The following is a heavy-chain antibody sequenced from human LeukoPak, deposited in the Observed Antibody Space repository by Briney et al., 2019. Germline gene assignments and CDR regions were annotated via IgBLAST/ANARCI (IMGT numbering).Heavy chain of an antibody. Sequence: SETLSLTCAVYGGSFSGYYWTWIRQPPGKGLEWIGEINHSRSTKYSPSLKSRVTISVDTSKNQFSLKLSSVTAADTAVYYCARSYDYVWGSYRAYGYWGQGTLVTVSS. D-gene: IGHD3-16*02. CDR2: INHSRST. V-gene: IGHV4-34*01. CDR1: GGSFSGYY. CDR3: ARSYDYVWGSYRAYGY. J-gene: IGHJ4*02.